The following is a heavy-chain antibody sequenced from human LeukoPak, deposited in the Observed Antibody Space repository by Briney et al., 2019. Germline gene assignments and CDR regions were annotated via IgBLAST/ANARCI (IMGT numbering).Heavy chain of an antibody. Sequence: PGKSLRLSCATSGFPLVAYALHWVRQAPGKGLEWVAVISSDTTNKYYMDSVKGRFTTSRDNSKNTLYLQMDSLRLEDTAVYYCARLAAASPGYWGQGTLVTVSS. D-gene: IGHD3-16*01. J-gene: IGHJ4*02. CDR3: ARLAAASPGY. CDR1: GFPLVAYA. CDR2: ISSDTTNK. V-gene: IGHV3-30*10.